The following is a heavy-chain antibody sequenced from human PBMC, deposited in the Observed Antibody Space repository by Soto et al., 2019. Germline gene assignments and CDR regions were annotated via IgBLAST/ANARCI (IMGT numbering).Heavy chain of an antibody. J-gene: IGHJ4*02. D-gene: IGHD6-19*01. CDR1: GYTFTSYA. V-gene: IGHV1-3*01. CDR3: GRDLAVAGPDY. Sequence: ASVKVSCKASGYTFTSYAMHWVRQAPGQRLEWMGWINAGNGNTKYSQKFQGRVTITRDTSASTAYMELSSLRSEDTAVYYCGRDLAVAGPDYWGQGTLVTVSS. CDR2: INAGNGNT.